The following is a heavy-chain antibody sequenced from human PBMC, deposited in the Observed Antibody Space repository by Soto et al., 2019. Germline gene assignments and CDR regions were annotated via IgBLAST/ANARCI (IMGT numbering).Heavy chain of an antibody. CDR2: IYYSGST. J-gene: IGHJ4*02. V-gene: IGHV4-31*03. CDR3: ARGSSPPHFDY. CDR1: GGSISSGGYY. D-gene: IGHD6-13*01. Sequence: SSETLSLTCTVSGGSISSGGYYWSWIRQHPGKGLEWIGYIYYSGSTYYNPSLKSRVTISVDTSKNQFSLKLSSVTAADTAVYYCARGSSPPHFDYWGQGTLVTVSS.